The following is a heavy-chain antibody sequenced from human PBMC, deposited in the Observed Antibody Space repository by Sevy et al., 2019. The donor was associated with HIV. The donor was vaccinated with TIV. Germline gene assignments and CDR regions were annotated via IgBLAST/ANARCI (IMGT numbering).Heavy chain of an antibody. J-gene: IGHJ4*02. Sequence: GGSLRLSCAASGFTVSSYWMSWVRQAPGKGLEWVANIKQDGSEKYYVDSVKGRFTISRDNAKNPLYLQMNSLRVEDTAAYYCARARAYYYDNSGYSFDYWGQGTLVTVSS. CDR2: IKQDGSEK. D-gene: IGHD3-22*01. V-gene: IGHV3-7*01. CDR1: GFTVSSYW. CDR3: ARARAYYYDNSGYSFDY.